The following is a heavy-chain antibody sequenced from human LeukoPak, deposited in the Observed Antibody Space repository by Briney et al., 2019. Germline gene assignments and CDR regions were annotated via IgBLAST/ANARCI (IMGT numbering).Heavy chain of an antibody. D-gene: IGHD3-10*01. CDR2: IYYSGST. CDR3: ARDRSLGS. Sequence: PSETLSLTCTVSGGSISSYYWTWIRQPPGKGLEWIGYIYYSGSTNYNPSLKSRVTISVDTSKNQFSLKLSSVTAADTAVYYCARDRSLGSWGQGTLVTVSS. V-gene: IGHV4-59*01. CDR1: GGSISSYY. J-gene: IGHJ5*02.